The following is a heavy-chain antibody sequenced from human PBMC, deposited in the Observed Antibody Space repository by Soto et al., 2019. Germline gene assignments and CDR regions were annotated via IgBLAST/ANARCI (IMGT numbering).Heavy chain of an antibody. Sequence: QVQLVESGGGVVQPGRSLRLSCAASGFTFSSYGMHWVRQAPGKGLEWVAVISYDGSNKYYADSVKGRFTISRDNSKNTLYLQMNSLRAEDTDVYYCAKDRSMVRGVDFDYWGQGTLVTVSS. CDR3: AKDRSMVRGVDFDY. D-gene: IGHD3-10*01. CDR2: ISYDGSNK. J-gene: IGHJ4*02. CDR1: GFTFSSYG. V-gene: IGHV3-30*18.